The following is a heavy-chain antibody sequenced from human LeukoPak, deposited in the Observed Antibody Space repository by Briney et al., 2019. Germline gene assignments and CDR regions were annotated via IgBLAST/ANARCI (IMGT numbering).Heavy chain of an antibody. Sequence: SETLSLTCTVSVGAISSYSWSWIRQPPGKGREGIGYIYDSGRSYDNPSLKSRVTISLDRSKNQLSLRLSSVTAADPAVYFCARGYGDNSGAFDIWGQGTLVTVSS. CDR1: VGAISSYS. J-gene: IGHJ3*02. D-gene: IGHD4-23*01. CDR2: IYDSGRS. V-gene: IGHV4-30-2*01. CDR3: ARGYGDNSGAFDI.